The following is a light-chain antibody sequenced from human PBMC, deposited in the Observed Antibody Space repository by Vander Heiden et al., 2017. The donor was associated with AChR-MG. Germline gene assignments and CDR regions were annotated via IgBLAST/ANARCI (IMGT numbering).Light chain of an antibody. J-gene: IGKJ2*01. V-gene: IGKV1-39*01. CDR2: AAS. CDR3: QQSYSTPRT. CDR1: QSISSY. Sequence: DIQMTQSPSSLSASIGDRVTITCRASQSISSYLNGYQQKPGKAPKLLIYAASSLQSGVPSRFSGSGSGTDFTLIISSLQPEDFATYYCQQSYSTPRTFGQGTKLEIK.